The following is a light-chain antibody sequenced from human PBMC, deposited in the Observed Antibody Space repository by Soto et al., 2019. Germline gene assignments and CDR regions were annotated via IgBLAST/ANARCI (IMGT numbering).Light chain of an antibody. J-gene: IGLJ2*01. CDR3: CSYAGRSTVI. CDR1: SGDIGTYNL. CDR2: EGN. V-gene: IGLV2-23*01. Sequence: QSALTQPASVSGSPGQSITISCTGTSGDIGTYNLVSWYQQHPGRAPKLIIFEGNKRPSGVSNRFSASKSGNTASLAVSGLQAEDEADYHCCSYAGRSTVICGGGTKLNVL.